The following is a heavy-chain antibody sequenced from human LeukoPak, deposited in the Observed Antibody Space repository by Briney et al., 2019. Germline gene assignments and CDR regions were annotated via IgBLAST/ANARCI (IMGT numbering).Heavy chain of an antibody. CDR1: GFTFSSYG. CDR2: ISYDGSNK. CDR3: AKDFDI. J-gene: IGHJ3*02. Sequence: PGRSLRLSCVASGFTFSSYGMHWVRQAPGKGLEWVAVISYDGSNKYYADSVKGRFTISRDNSKNTLYLQMNSLRAEDTAVYYCAKDFDIWGQGTMVTVSS. V-gene: IGHV3-30*18.